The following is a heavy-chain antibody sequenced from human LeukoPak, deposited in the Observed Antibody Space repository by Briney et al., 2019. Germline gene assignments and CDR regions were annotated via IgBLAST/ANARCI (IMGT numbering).Heavy chain of an antibody. J-gene: IGHJ4*02. D-gene: IGHD1-1*01. CDR1: GFTFTNAW. Sequence: GRSLRLSCAASGFTFTNAWMSWVRQTPEKGLEWVGRIKRITDGGTTGYAAPVKGRFTISRDDSKNTLFLQMNSLKAEDTAVYYCATSGQHWDVFDYWGQGTLVTVSS. CDR3: ATSGQHWDVFDY. V-gene: IGHV3-15*01. CDR2: IKRITDGGTT.